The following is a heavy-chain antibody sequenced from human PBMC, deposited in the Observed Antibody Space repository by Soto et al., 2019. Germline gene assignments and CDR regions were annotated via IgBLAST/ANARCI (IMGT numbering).Heavy chain of an antibody. CDR3: ERWLWFGEAGYWYCDL. CDR2: IYWDDDK. D-gene: IGHD3-10*01. CDR1: GFSLSTSGVG. Sequence: QITLKESGPTLVKPTQTLTLTCTFSGFSLSTSGVGVGWIRQPPGKALEWLALIYWDDDKRYSPSLKSRLTITKDTAKHPVFLTMTNMDPVDTATYYCERWLWFGEAGYWYCDLWGRGTLVTVSS. J-gene: IGHJ2*01. V-gene: IGHV2-5*02.